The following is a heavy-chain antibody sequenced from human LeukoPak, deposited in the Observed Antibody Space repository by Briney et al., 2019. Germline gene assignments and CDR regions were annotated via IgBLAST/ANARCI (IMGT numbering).Heavy chain of an antibody. V-gene: IGHV1-2*02. D-gene: IGHD5-18*01. J-gene: IGHJ4*02. CDR2: INPNSGGT. Sequence: ASVKVSCKASGYTFTCYYMHWVRQAPGQGLEWMGWINPNSGGTNYAQKFQGRVTMTRDTSISTAYMELSRLRSDDTAVYYCARDVGTAMVGRGYWGQGTLVTVSS. CDR3: ARDVGTAMVGRGY. CDR1: GYTFTCYY.